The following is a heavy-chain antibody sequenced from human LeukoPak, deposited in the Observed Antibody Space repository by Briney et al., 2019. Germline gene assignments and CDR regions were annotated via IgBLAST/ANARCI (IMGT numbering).Heavy chain of an antibody. J-gene: IGHJ4*02. CDR3: ARDRTLDY. V-gene: IGHV3-7*01. CDR1: GFTFSDYS. CDR2: IKQDGREI. Sequence: GGSLRLSCAASGFTFSDYSMNWVRQAPGKGLEWVANIKQDGREIYYVDSVRGRFTISRDNAKNSLYLQMNSLRAEDTAVYYCARDRTLDYWGQGTLVNVSS.